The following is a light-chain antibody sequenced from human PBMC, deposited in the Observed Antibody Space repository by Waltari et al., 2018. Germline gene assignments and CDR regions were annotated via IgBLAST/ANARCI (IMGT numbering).Light chain of an antibody. CDR2: GAS. CDR1: QSVSSN. Sequence: IVMTQSPATLSVSPGQRATRPCRASQSVSSNLAWYQQKPGQAPRLLIYGASTRATGIPARFSGSGSGTEFTLTISSLQSEDFAVYYCQQYNNWPQWTFGQGTKVEIK. CDR3: QQYNNWPQWT. J-gene: IGKJ1*01. V-gene: IGKV3-15*01.